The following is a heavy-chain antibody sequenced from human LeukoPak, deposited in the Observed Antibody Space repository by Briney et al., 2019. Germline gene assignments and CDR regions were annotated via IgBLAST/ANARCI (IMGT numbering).Heavy chain of an antibody. J-gene: IGHJ6*03. D-gene: IGHD1-26*01. CDR3: AKGCSGIYCLGYYYLDV. V-gene: IGHV3-23*01. CDR2: ISGSGDST. CDR1: GLTFNNHA. Sequence: GGSLRLSCAASGLTFNNHAMSWVRQSPGKGLEWVSVISGSGDSTHYAESVKGRFTISRDNSNNTVHLQMSSLRAEDTAVYFCAKGCSGIYCLGYYYLDVWGKGTTVTVSS.